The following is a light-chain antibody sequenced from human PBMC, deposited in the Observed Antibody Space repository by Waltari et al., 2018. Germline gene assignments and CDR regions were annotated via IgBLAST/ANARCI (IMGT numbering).Light chain of an antibody. J-gene: IGKJ2*01. CDR2: DVS. Sequence: EIVLTQSPGTLSLSPGERATLSCRASQSLSSSLAWYQQRPGQAPRLLIYDVSNRASGIPARFRGSGSGTDFTLTISSLEPEDFAVYYCQQRTNRPRMYTFGQGTKLEI. CDR1: QSLSSS. CDR3: QQRTNRPRMYT. V-gene: IGKV3-11*01.